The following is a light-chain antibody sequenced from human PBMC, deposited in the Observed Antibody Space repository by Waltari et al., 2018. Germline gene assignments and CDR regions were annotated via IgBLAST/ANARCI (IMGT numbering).Light chain of an antibody. J-gene: IGKJ4*01. CDR2: WAS. CDR1: ESVLYSSNNKNH. V-gene: IGKV4-1*01. CDR3: QQYYSTPLT. Sequence: DIVMTQSPESLAVSPGERVPINCKSSESVLYSSNNKNHLAWYQQKPGQPPKLLLYWASTRKSGVPDRFSGSGSETDFTLTVTSLQAEDAAVYYCQQYYSTPLTFGGGTRVEI.